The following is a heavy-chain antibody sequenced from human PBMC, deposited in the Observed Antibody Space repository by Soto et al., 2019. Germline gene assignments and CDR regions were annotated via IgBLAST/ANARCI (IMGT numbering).Heavy chain of an antibody. CDR2: IYYSGSN. V-gene: IGHV4-31*03. D-gene: IGHD3-10*01. CDR3: AVDPGATGIRANGFDI. Sequence: QVQLQEAGPGLVKPSQTLSLTCTVSGGSFSSGGYYWSWIRQHPGKGLEWIGYIYYSGSNYYNPSLKSRVILAVVTSKNQSSLKTGSVTAGSTAVDYWAVDPGATGIRANGFDIWGQGTMVTVSS. CDR1: GGSFSSGGYY. J-gene: IGHJ5*01.